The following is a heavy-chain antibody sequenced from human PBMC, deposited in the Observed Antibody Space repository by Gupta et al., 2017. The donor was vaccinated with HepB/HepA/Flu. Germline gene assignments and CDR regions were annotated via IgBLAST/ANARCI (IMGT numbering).Heavy chain of an antibody. J-gene: IGHJ6*02. CDR1: GFSLRNYW. CDR2: IKQDGSEK. D-gene: IGHD3-3*01. Sequence: EVQLVESGGGLVQPGGSLRLSCVASGFSLRNYWMSWGRQGPGKGLEWVANIKQDGSEKFYVDSVKGRFTISRDNAENSVYLQINSLRGEDTAVYYCTRGGSFSWSGDYGMDVWGQGTTVTVSS. V-gene: IGHV3-7*01. CDR3: TRGGSFSWSGDYGMDV.